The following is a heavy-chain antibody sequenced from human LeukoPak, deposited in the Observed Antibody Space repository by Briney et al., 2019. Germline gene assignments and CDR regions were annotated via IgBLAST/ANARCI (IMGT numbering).Heavy chain of an antibody. V-gene: IGHV3-11*01. CDR3: ARERNSYFDY. CDR2: ISSSGSAI. J-gene: IGHJ4*02. Sequence: GGSLRLSCAASGFTFSDYYMSWIRQAPGKGLEWVSYISSSGSAIYYADSVKGRFTISRDNAENSLYLQVNSLRAEDTAVYYCARERNSYFDYWGQGTLVTVSS. D-gene: IGHD1-14*01. CDR1: GFTFSDYY.